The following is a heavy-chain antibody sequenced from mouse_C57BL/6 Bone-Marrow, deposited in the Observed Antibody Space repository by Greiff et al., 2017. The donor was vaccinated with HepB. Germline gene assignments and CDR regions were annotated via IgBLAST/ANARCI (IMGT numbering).Heavy chain of an antibody. Sequence: VQLQQSGPELVKPGASVKMSCKASGYTFTDYNMHWVKQSHGKSLEWIGYINPNNGGTSYNQKFKGKATLTVNKSSSTAYMELRSLTSEDSAVYYCARYYYGSRILMDYWGQGTSVTVSS. CDR1: GYTFTDYN. CDR3: ARYYYGSRILMDY. J-gene: IGHJ4*01. V-gene: IGHV1-22*01. D-gene: IGHD1-1*01. CDR2: INPNNGGT.